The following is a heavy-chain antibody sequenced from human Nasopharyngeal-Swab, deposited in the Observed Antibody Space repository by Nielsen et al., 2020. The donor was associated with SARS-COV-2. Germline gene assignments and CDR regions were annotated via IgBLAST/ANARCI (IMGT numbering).Heavy chain of an antibody. CDR2: ISGSGGST. D-gene: IGHD6-13*01. J-gene: IGHJ2*01. CDR3: AKVLGSSWYSNDWYFDL. V-gene: IGHV3-23*01. Sequence: VRQMPGKGLEWVSAISGSGGSTYYADSVKGRFTISGDNSKNPLYLQMNSLRAEDTAVYYCAKVLGSSWYSNDWYFDLWGRGTLVTVSS.